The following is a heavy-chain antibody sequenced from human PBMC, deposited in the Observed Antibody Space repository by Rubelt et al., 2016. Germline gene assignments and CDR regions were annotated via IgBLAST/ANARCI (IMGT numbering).Heavy chain of an antibody. D-gene: IGHD2-2*01. CDR1: GFTVSSNY. V-gene: IGHV3-66*01. J-gene: IGHJ6*04. CDR2: IYSGGST. Sequence: EVQLLESGGGLVQPGGSLRLSCAASGFTVSSNYMSWVRQAPGKGLAWVSVIYSGGSTYYADSVKGRFAISRDNSKNTRYLKMNSLRAEDTAGYYCAKDENQYQLPHYYYYYGKDVWGKGTTVTVSS. CDR3: AKDENQYQLPHYYYYYGKDV.